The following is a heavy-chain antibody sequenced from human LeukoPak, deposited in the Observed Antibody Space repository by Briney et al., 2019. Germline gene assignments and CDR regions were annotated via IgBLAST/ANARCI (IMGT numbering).Heavy chain of an antibody. CDR3: ARDSLGSGEHDY. J-gene: IGHJ4*02. CDR1: GGSISSYY. Sequence: SETLSLTCTVSGGSISSYYWSWIRQPPGKGLEWIGYIYYSGSTNYNPSLKSRVTISVDTSKNQFSLKLSSVTAADTAVYYCARDSLGSGEHDYWGQGTLVTVSS. D-gene: IGHD3-10*01. CDR2: IYYSGST. V-gene: IGHV4-59*01.